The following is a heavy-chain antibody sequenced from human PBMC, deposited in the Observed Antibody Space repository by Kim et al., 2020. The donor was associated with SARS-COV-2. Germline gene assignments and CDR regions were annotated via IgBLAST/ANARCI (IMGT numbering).Heavy chain of an antibody. D-gene: IGHD3-22*01. CDR3: ARDADSSGYRPPDY. Sequence: GGSLRLSCAASGFTFSSYGMHWVRQAPGKGLEWVAVIWYDGSNKYYADSVKGRFTISRDNSKNTLYLQMNSLRAEDTAVYYCARDADSSGYRPPDYWGQGTLVTVSS. CDR1: GFTFSSYG. J-gene: IGHJ4*02. CDR2: IWYDGSNK. V-gene: IGHV3-33*01.